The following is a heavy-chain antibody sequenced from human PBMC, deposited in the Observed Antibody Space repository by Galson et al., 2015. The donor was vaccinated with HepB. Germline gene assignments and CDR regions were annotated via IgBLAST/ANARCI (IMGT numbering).Heavy chain of an antibody. CDR1: GYIFTDYY. J-gene: IGHJ3*01. CDR2: TNSNTGVT. CDR3: ARGSSGKAAAVFF. V-gene: IGHV1-2*06. D-gene: IGHD6-13*01. Sequence: SVKVSCKASGYIFTDYYVHWVRQAPGQGLEWMGRTNSNTGVTNYAQKFKGRVTMTRDTSITTAYMELTRLRSDDTAVYYCARGSSGKAAAVFFWGQGTMVTVSS.